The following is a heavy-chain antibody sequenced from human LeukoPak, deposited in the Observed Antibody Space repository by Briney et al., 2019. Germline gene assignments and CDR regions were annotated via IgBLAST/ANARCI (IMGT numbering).Heavy chain of an antibody. J-gene: IGHJ4*02. CDR1: GGSFSGYY. D-gene: IGHD3-16*02. CDR2: IYYSGST. V-gene: IGHV4-39*01. Sequence: SETLSLTCAVYGGSFSGYYWGWIRQPPGKGLEWIGSIYYSGSTYYNPSLKSRVTISVDTSKNQFSLKLSSVTAADTAVYYCARRGANYDYVWGSYRPQYYFDYWGQGTLVTVSS. CDR3: ARRGANYDYVWGSYRPQYYFDY.